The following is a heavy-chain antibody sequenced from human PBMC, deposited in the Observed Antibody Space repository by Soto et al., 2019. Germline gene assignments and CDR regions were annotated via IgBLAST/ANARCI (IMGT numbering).Heavy chain of an antibody. CDR2: IIPIFGTA. CDR1: GGTFSSYA. Sequence: QVQLVQSGAEVKKPGSSVKVSCKASGGTFSSYAISWVRQAPGQGLEWMGGIIPIFGTANNAQKFQGRVTITADEPTGTAYRGLSSRRSEDTAVYYWAGGTEGYNYVDYSYGMDVGGQGTTITVS. CDR3: AGGTEGYNYVDYSYGMDV. V-gene: IGHV1-69*01. D-gene: IGHD5-12*01. J-gene: IGHJ6*02.